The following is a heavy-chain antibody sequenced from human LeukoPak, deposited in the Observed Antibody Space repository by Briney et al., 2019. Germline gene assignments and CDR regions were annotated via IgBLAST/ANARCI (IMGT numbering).Heavy chain of an antibody. D-gene: IGHD2-21*02. V-gene: IGHV1-2*02. J-gene: IGHJ5*02. CDR1: GYTFTGYY. Sequence: ASVKVSCKASGYTFTGYYMHWVRQAPGQGLEWMGWINPNSGGTNYAQKFQGRVTMTRDTPISTAYMELSRLRSDDTAVYYCASEGDSLSGRFGPWGQGTLVTVSS. CDR2: INPNSGGT. CDR3: ASEGDSLSGRFGP.